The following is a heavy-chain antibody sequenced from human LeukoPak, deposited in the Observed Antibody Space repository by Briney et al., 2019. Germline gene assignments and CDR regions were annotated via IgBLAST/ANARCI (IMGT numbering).Heavy chain of an antibody. CDR2: IWYDGSNK. J-gene: IGHJ4*02. Sequence: GGSLRLSCAASGFTFSSYGMHWVRQAPGKGPEWVAVIWYDGSNKYYADSVKGRFTISRDNSKNTLYLQMNSLRAEDTAVYYCARETIAAAGRCFDYWGQGTLVTVSS. V-gene: IGHV3-33*01. D-gene: IGHD6-13*01. CDR1: GFTFSSYG. CDR3: ARETIAAAGRCFDY.